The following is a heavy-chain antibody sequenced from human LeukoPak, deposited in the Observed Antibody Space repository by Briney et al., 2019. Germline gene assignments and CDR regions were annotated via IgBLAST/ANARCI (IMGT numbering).Heavy chain of an antibody. J-gene: IGHJ4*02. Sequence: PSETLSLTCTVSGGSISSYYWSWIRQPPGKGLEWIGYIYYSGGTNYNPSLKSRVTISVDTSKNQFSLKLSSVTAADTAVYYCARDQTYSGSGIYTYFDYWGQGILVTVSS. V-gene: IGHV4-59*12. CDR1: GGSISSYY. CDR2: IYYSGGT. CDR3: ARDQTYSGSGIYTYFDY. D-gene: IGHD3-10*01.